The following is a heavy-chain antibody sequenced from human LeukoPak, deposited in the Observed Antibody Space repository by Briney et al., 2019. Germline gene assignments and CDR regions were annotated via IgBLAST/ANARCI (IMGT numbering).Heavy chain of an antibody. J-gene: IGHJ4*02. CDR3: ARDETFSYGSFGH. D-gene: IGHD5-18*01. CDR1: GYSISSGYS. CDR2: IYHGGST. Sequence: SETLSLTCAVSGYSISSGYSWGWIRRPPGKGLEWIGSIYHGGSTYYNPSLKSPVTISVDTSKHQFSLKLSSVTAADTAVYYCARDETFSYGSFGHWGQGTLVTVSS. V-gene: IGHV4-38-2*02.